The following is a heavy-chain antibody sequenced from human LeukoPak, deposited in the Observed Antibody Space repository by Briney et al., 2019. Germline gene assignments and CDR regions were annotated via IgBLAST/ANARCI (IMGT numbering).Heavy chain of an antibody. CDR2: IRYGGSHK. Sequence: GGSLRLSCAASGFTFSSSGMHWVRQAPGKGLGWVAFIRYGGSHKYYADSVKGRFTISRDNSKNTLFLQMNSLRAEDTAVYYCAKEASRGSSFAYTPIEKPYYLDYWGQGTLVTVSS. CDR3: AKEASRGSSFAYTPIEKPYYLDY. V-gene: IGHV3-30*02. CDR1: GFTFSSSG. D-gene: IGHD5-18*01. J-gene: IGHJ4*02.